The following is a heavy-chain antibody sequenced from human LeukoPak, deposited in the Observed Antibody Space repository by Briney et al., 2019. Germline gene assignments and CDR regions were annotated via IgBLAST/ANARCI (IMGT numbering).Heavy chain of an antibody. CDR3: ARERGRGGYDSRYYYYGMDV. Sequence: SVKVSCKASGGTFISYAISWVRQAPGQGLEWMGGIIPIFGTADYAQKFQGRVTITADESTSTAYMELSSLRSEDTAVYYCARERGRGGYDSRYYYYGMDVWGQGTTVTVSS. J-gene: IGHJ6*02. D-gene: IGHD5-12*01. CDR1: GGTFISYA. CDR2: IIPIFGTA. V-gene: IGHV1-69*13.